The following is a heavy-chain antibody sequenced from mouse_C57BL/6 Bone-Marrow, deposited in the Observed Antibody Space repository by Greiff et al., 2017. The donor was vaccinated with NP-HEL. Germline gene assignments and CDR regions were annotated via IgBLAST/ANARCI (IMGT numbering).Heavy chain of an antibody. CDR3: ARDPYYDYDGLAY. Sequence: QVQLQQPGAELVKPGASVKLSCKASGYTFTSYWMHWVKQRPGQGLEWIGMIHPNSGSTNYNEKFKSKATLTVDKSSSTAYMQLSSLTSEDSAVYYCARDPYYDYDGLAYWGQGTLVTVSA. J-gene: IGHJ3*01. D-gene: IGHD2-4*01. CDR2: IHPNSGST. CDR1: GYTFTSYW. V-gene: IGHV1-64*01.